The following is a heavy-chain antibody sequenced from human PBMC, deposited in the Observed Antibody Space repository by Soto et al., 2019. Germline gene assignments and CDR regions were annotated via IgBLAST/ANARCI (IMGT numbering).Heavy chain of an antibody. D-gene: IGHD4-17*01. CDR3: ARLGATVTTPHRYFDY. Sequence: QLQLQESGPGLVKPSETLSLTCTVSGGSISSRNYYWGWIRQPPGKGLEWIGSIYYSGKTYYNPSLKSRVTISVDTSKTQFALKLSSVTAADTAVYYCARLGATVTTPHRYFDYWGQGTLVTVSS. CDR1: GGSISSRNYY. V-gene: IGHV4-39*01. J-gene: IGHJ4*02. CDR2: IYYSGKT.